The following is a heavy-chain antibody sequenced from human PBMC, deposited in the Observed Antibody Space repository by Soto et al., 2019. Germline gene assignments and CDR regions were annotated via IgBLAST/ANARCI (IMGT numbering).Heavy chain of an antibody. CDR1: GYTFTSYD. V-gene: IGHV1-8*01. CDR3: ARGLFTTVDNWFVP. Sequence: QVPLVQSGAEVKKPGASVKVSCQASGYTFTSYDINWVRQATGQGLEWMGWMNPNSGNTGYAQKFQGRVTMTRNTSIRTADRELSSLRSENTAVYYCARGLFTTVDNWFVPWGQGTLVTVSS. D-gene: IGHD4-4*01. CDR2: MNPNSGNT. J-gene: IGHJ5*02.